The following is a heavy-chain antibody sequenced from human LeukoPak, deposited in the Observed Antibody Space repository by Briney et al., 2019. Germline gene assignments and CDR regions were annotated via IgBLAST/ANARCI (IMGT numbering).Heavy chain of an antibody. D-gene: IGHD2-2*01. V-gene: IGHV1-69*05. CDR2: IIPIFGTT. Sequence: VASVKVSCKASGGTFSNDAISWVRQAPGQGLEWMGGIIPIFGTTNYAPKFQGRVTITTDESASTALMELTNLTSEDTAVYYCARVRRCSSTSCYPTRGNWFDPWGQGTLVTVSS. CDR1: GGTFSNDA. CDR3: ARVRRCSSTSCYPTRGNWFDP. J-gene: IGHJ5*02.